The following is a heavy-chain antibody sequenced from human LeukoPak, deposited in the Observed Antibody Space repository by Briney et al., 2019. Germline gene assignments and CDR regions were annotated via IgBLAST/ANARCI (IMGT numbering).Heavy chain of an antibody. D-gene: IGHD5-18*01. V-gene: IGHV4-59*01. CDR2: IYYSGST. Sequence: SETLSLTCTVSGGSISSYYWSWIRQPPGKGLEWIGYIYYSGSTNYNPSLKSRVTISVDTSKNQFSLKLSSVTAADTAVYYCAREDYSYGLDYWGQGTLVTVSS. CDR1: GGSISSYY. CDR3: AREDYSYGLDY. J-gene: IGHJ4*02.